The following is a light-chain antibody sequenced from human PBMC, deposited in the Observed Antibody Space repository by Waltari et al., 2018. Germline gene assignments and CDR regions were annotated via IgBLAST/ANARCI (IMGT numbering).Light chain of an antibody. CDR1: QSFLYSSNNKNY. Sequence: DIVMTQSPDSLAVSLGERATINCKSSQSFLYSSNNKNYLAWYQQKPGQPPKLLIYWASTRESGVPDRFSGSGSGTDFTLTISSLQAEDVAVYYCQQYYGTPCTFGGRTKVEMK. CDR2: WAS. CDR3: QQYYGTPCT. J-gene: IGKJ4*01. V-gene: IGKV4-1*01.